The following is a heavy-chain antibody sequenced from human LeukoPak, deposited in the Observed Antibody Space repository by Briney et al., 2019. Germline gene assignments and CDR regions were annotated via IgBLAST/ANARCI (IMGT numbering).Heavy chain of an antibody. CDR3: AKDGDYSSGWFDY. Sequence: PGGSLRLSCAASGFTFSSYAMSWVRQAPGKGLEWVSAIRGSGGSTYYADSVKGRFTISRDNSKNTLYLQMNSLRAEDTAIYYCAKDGDYSSGWFDYWGQGTLVTVSS. V-gene: IGHV3-23*01. CDR1: GFTFSSYA. CDR2: IRGSGGST. D-gene: IGHD6-19*01. J-gene: IGHJ4*02.